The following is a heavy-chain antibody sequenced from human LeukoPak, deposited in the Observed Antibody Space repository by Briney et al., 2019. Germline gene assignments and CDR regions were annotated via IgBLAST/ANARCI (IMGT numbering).Heavy chain of an antibody. D-gene: IGHD5-18*01. CDR3: ARDANTDLVDYFDS. CDR1: GFTFTTYA. J-gene: IGHJ4*02. CDR2: LSYDGNTK. Sequence: GGSLRLSCAASGFTFTTYAMHWVRQAPGKGLEWVAVLSYDGNTKYYADSVKGRFTISRDISKNTLYLQMNSLGAEDTAVYSCARDANTDLVDYFDSWGQGTLVTVSS. V-gene: IGHV3-30-3*01.